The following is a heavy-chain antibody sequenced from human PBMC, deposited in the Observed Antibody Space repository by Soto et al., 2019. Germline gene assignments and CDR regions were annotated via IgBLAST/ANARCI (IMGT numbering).Heavy chain of an antibody. D-gene: IGHD3-16*01. V-gene: IGHV3-33*01. CDR3: ARWGNWKVADN. Sequence: QVQLVESGGGVVQPGRSLRLSCAASGFTFSSHGMHWVRQAPDKGLEWVAVIWYDGSNKYYADSVKGRVTISRDNSNNMLYLEMNSLRVEDTAVYYCARWGNWKVADNWGQGTLVTVSS. J-gene: IGHJ4*02. CDR1: GFTFSSHG. CDR2: IWYDGSNK.